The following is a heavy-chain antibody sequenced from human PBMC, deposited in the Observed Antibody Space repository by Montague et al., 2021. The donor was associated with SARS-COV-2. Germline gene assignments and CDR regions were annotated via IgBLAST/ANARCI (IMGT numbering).Heavy chain of an antibody. CDR3: ARLTDCCGCAASDAFDI. J-gene: IGHJ3*02. CDR1: GGSISSSSYY. D-gene: IGHD2-21*01. V-gene: IGHV4-39*01. Sequence: SETLSLTCTVSGGSISSSSYYWGRIRQPPGKGLEWIGSIYYSGSTYYNPSLKSRVTISVDTSKNQFSLKLSSVTAADTAVYYCARLTDCCGCAASDAFDIWGQGTMVTVSS. CDR2: IYYSGST.